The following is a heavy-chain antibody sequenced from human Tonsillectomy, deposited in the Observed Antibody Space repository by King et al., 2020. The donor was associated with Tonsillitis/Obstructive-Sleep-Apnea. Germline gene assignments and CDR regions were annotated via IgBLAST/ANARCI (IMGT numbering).Heavy chain of an antibody. D-gene: IGHD4-11*01. CDR2: IMPIFGRP. CDR1: GGTFSSYA. V-gene: IGHV1-69*06. CDR3: ASKIESLTVTYFRD. Sequence: VQLVESGAEVKKPGSSVRVSCKASGGTFSSYAFSWVRQAPGQGLEWMGGIMPIFGRPSYPQRFQGRVTITADKSTNTVYMDLSSLRSEDTAVYYCASKIESLTVTYFRDWGQGTLVTVAS. J-gene: IGHJ4*02.